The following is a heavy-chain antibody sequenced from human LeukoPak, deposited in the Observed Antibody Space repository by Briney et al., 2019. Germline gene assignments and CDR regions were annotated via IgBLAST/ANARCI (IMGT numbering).Heavy chain of an antibody. CDR2: IVVGSGDT. Sequence: SVKVSCKASGFTFTSSAVQWVRQARGQRLEWIGRIVVGSGDTNSAQKFQERVTITRDMSTRTAYMELSSLRSEDTAVYYCGADSMPRGVFSYAFDIWGQGTMVTVSS. CDR1: GFTFTSSA. V-gene: IGHV1-58*01. D-gene: IGHD3-10*01. CDR3: GADSMPRGVFSYAFDI. J-gene: IGHJ3*02.